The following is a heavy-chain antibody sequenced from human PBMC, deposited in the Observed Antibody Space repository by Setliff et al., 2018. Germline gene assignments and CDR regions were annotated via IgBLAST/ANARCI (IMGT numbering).Heavy chain of an antibody. J-gene: IGHJ6*03. Sequence: ASVKVSCKASGYTFTSYYMHWVRQAPGQGLEWMGIINPSGGSTSYAQKFQGRVAMTRDTSTSTVYMELSSLRSEDTAVYYCTTDCTTTRCTMDVWGKGTMVTVSS. CDR1: GYTFTSYY. V-gene: IGHV1-46*01. CDR3: TTDCTTTRCTMDV. D-gene: IGHD2-2*01. CDR2: INPSGGST.